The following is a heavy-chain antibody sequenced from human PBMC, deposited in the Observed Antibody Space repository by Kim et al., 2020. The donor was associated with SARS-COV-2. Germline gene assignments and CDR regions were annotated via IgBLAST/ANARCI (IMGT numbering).Heavy chain of an antibody. Sequence: SETLSLTCTVSGGSISSGGYYWSWIRQHPGKGLEWIGYIYYSGSTYYNPSLKSRVTISVDTSKNQFSLKLSSVTAADTAVYYCARDGRPYGDYEEDDAFDIWGQGTMVTVSS. V-gene: IGHV4-31*03. D-gene: IGHD4-17*01. CDR3: ARDGRPYGDYEEDDAFDI. J-gene: IGHJ3*02. CDR1: GGSISSGGYY. CDR2: IYYSGST.